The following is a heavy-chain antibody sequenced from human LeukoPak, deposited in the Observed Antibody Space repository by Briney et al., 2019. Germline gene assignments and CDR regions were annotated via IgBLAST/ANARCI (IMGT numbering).Heavy chain of an antibody. D-gene: IGHD2-8*01. J-gene: IGHJ4*02. CDR2: ISDSGDGT. Sequence: GGSLRLSCAASGFTFRTYAMSWVRQAPGKGLEWVSGISDSGDGTYYAESVKGRFTISRDNSKNTLYLQMNSLRAEDTAVYYCANVRPLNDYWGQGTLVTVSS. CDR1: GFTFRTYA. V-gene: IGHV3-23*01. CDR3: ANVRPLNDY.